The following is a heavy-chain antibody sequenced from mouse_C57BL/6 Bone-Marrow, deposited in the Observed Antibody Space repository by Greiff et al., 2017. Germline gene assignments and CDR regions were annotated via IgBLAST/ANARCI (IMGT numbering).Heavy chain of an antibody. CDR2: IYPYNGVS. V-gene: IGHV1-31*01. D-gene: IGHD1-1*01. CDR1: GYSFTGYY. J-gene: IGHJ2*01. Sequence: EVKLMESGPELVKPGASVKISCKASGYSFTGYYMHWVKQSHGNILDWIGYIYPYNGVSSYNQTFKGKATLTVDKSSSTAYMELRSLTSEDSAVYYCAREETTVAPYYFDDWGQGTTLTVSS. CDR3: AREETTVAPYYFDD.